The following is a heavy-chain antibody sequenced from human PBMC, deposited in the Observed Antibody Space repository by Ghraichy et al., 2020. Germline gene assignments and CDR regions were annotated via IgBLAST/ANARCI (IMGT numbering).Heavy chain of an antibody. CDR3: ARALSGSGSYYYPYYGMDV. CDR1: DYTFTNYG. D-gene: IGHD3-10*01. J-gene: IGHJ6*02. V-gene: IGHV1-18*01. Sequence: ASVKVSCKASDYTFTNYGIGWVRQAPGQGLEWMGWISSYNGYTYYAQNIQDRVTMTTDTSTTTAYMELRSLESDDTAVYYCARALSGSGSYYYPYYGMDVWGQGTTVTVSS. CDR2: ISSYNGYT.